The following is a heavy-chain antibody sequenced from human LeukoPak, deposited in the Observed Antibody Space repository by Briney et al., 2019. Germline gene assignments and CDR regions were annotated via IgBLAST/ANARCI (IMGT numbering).Heavy chain of an antibody. D-gene: IGHD3-9*01. J-gene: IGHJ4*02. CDR3: QKAAYDILTGYYPDY. CDR2: IYYSGST. CDR1: GGSISSYY. V-gene: IGHV4-59*12. Sequence: SETLSLTCTVSGGSISSYYWSWIRQPPGKGLEWIGYIYYSGSTNYNPSLKSRVTISVDTSKNQFSLKLSSVTAADTAVYFRQKAAYDILTGYYPDYWGQGTLVTVSS.